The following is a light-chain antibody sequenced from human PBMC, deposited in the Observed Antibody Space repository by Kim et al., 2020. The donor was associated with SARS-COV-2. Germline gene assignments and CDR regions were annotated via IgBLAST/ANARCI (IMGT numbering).Light chain of an antibody. V-gene: IGLV4-69*01. CDR3: QTWGTGSWV. CDR1: SGHSSYA. CDR2: LNCDGSH. Sequence: SVKLTCTLSSGHSSYAIAWHQQQPEKGPRYLMKLNCDGSHSKGDGIPDRFSGSSSGAERYLTISSLQSEDEADYYCQTWGTGSWVFGGGTQLTVL. J-gene: IGLJ3*02.